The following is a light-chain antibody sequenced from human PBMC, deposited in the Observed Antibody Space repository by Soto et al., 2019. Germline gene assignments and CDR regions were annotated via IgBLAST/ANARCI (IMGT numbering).Light chain of an antibody. CDR1: QSVSSSS. J-gene: IGKJ2*01. CDR3: QQYGGSPLVT. V-gene: IGKV3-20*01. CDR2: GAS. Sequence: EIVLTQSPGTLSLSPGERATLSCRASQSVSSSSLAWYQQKPGQAPRRLVYGASSRATGIPDRFSGSGSGTDFTLTISSLEPEDFAVYYCQQYGGSPLVTFGQGTKLEIK.